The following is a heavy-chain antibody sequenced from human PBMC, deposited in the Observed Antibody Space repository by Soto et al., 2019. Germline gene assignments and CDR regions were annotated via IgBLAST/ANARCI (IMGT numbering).Heavy chain of an antibody. CDR3: AREHSSSTGMDV. J-gene: IGHJ6*02. Sequence: ASVKVCCKASGYTFTGYYMHWVRQAPGQGLEWMGWINPNSGGTNYAQKFQGWVTTTRDTSISTAYMELSRMRSDDTAVYYCAREHSSSTGMDVWAQGTTVTVSS. CDR1: GYTFTGYY. V-gene: IGHV1-2*04. CDR2: INPNSGGT. D-gene: IGHD6-6*01.